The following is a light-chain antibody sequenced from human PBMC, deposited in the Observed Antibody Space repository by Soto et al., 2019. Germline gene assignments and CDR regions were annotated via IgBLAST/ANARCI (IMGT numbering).Light chain of an antibody. Sequence: QSVLTQSPSASASLGASVKLTCTLSSGHSSYAIAWHQQQPEKGPRYLMKLNSDGSHSKGDGIPDRFSGSSSGAERYLTISSLQSEDEADYNCQTWGSGIHVVFGGRTKVTVL. CDR2: LNSDGSH. CDR1: SGHSSYA. J-gene: IGLJ2*01. V-gene: IGLV4-69*01. CDR3: QTWGSGIHVV.